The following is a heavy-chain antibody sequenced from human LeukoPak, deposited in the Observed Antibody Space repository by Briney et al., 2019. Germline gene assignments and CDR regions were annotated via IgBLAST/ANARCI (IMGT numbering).Heavy chain of an antibody. V-gene: IGHV3-9*01. Sequence: PGGSLRLSCAASGFTFDDYAMHWVQQAPGKGLEWVSGISWNSGSTGYADSVKGRFTISRDNAKNSLYLQMNSLRAEDTALYYCAKDGNLGDIVVVVAVFFDYWGQGALVTVSS. CDR3: AKDGNLGDIVVVVAVFFDY. CDR1: GFTFDDYA. J-gene: IGHJ4*02. CDR2: ISWNSGST. D-gene: IGHD2-15*01.